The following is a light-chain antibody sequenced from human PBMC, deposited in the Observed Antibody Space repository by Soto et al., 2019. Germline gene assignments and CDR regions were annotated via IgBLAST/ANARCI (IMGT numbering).Light chain of an antibody. V-gene: IGKV1-5*01. CDR2: DAS. J-gene: IGKJ1*01. Sequence: DIQMTQSASTLSASVGDGVTITCRASQSISSWLAWYQQKPGKAPKLLIYDASSLESGVPSRFSGSGSGTEFTLTISRLQPDDFATYYCQQYNSYLFGQGTKVDIK. CDR3: QQYNSYL. CDR1: QSISSW.